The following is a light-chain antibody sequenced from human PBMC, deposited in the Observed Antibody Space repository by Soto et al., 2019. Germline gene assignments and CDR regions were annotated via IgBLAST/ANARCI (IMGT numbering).Light chain of an antibody. J-gene: IGLJ2*01. CDR1: SSDVGGYNY. V-gene: IGLV2-8*01. CDR2: EVS. CDR3: SSYAGIFVV. Sequence: QSALTQPPSASGSPGQSVTISCTGTSSDVGGYNYVSWYQQHPGKAPKLMIYEVSKRPSGVPDRFSGSKSGNTASLTVSGVQAEDEADYYCSSYAGIFVVFGGGTKVTVL.